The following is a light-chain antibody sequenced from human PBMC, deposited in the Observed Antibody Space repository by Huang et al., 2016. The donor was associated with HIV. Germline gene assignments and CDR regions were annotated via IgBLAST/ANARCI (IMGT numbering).Light chain of an antibody. CDR1: QGVSNY. CDR2: DAS. Sequence: EIVLTQSPATLSLSPGERATLSCRASQGVSNYFAWYQQKPGQAPRLLIYDASKGATGIPARFSGSGSGTDFTLTITSLEPEDFAVYYCQQRINWPLTFGGGTKVEIK. CDR3: QQRINWPLT. J-gene: IGKJ4*01. V-gene: IGKV3-11*01.